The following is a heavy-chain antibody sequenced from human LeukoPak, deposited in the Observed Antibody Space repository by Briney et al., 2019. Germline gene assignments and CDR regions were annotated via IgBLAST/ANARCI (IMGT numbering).Heavy chain of an antibody. CDR3: AREGGVLRYFDWSPRH. D-gene: IGHD3-9*01. Sequence: ASVKVSCKASGYTFTGYYMHWVRQAPGQGLEWMGRINPNSGATDYAQKFQGRVTMTRDTSIRIAYMELSRLISDDTAVYYCAREGGVLRYFDWSPRHWGQETLVTVPS. V-gene: IGHV1-2*06. J-gene: IGHJ4*02. CDR1: GYTFTGYY. CDR2: INPNSGAT.